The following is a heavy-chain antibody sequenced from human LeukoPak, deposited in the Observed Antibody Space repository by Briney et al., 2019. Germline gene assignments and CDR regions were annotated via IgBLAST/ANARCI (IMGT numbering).Heavy chain of an antibody. CDR1: GFTFSDHF. CDR3: ARVSAITGATDALDF. D-gene: IGHD1-20*01. V-gene: IGHV3-72*01. CDR2: IRKKPNSYTT. J-gene: IGHJ3*01. Sequence: GGSLRLSCAASGFTFSDHFMDWVRQAPGKGLEWVGRIRKKPNSYTTEYAASVKGRFTISRDDSKNSLYLQMNSLEAEDAGVYYCARVSAITGATDALDFWGQGAMVTVSS.